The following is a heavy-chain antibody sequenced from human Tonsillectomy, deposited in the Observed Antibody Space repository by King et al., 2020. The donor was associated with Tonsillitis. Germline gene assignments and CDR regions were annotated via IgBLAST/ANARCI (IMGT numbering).Heavy chain of an antibody. Sequence: QRQLVQSGAEVKKPGSSVKVSCKASGGTFNKYALSWVRQAPGQGLEWMGGIIPFFGTTNYAQKFQGRVTITADKSTSVAYMELSSLRSEDTAVYYCAGLRSSSWPQLDLWGQGTLITVSS. CDR1: GGTFNKYA. CDR2: IIPFFGTT. J-gene: IGHJ5*02. V-gene: IGHV1-69*06. D-gene: IGHD6-13*01. CDR3: AGLRSSSWPQLDL.